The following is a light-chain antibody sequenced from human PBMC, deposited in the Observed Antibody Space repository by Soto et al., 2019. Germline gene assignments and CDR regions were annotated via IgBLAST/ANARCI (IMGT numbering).Light chain of an antibody. J-gene: IGLJ1*01. V-gene: IGLV1-47*02. CDR2: SNN. CDR1: SSNIGSNY. Sequence: QSVLTQPPSASGTPGQRVTISCSGSSSNIGSNYVYWYQQLPGTAPKLLIYSNNQRPSGVPDRFSGSKSGTSASLAISGLRSEDEADYYCCSYTSSRTYVFGTGTKVTVL. CDR3: CSYTSSRTYV.